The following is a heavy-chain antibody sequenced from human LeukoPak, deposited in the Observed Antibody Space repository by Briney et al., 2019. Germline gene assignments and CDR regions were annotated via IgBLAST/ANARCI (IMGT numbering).Heavy chain of an antibody. D-gene: IGHD5-18*01. J-gene: IGHJ4*02. CDR3: ASRSSYSYGRTGYFDY. V-gene: IGHV3-48*04. CDR1: GFTFSSYS. Sequence: PGGSLRLSCAASGFTFSSYSMNWVRQAPGKGLEWVSYISSGGSTIYYADSVKGRFTISRDNAKKSLYLQMNSLRAEDTAVYYCASRSSYSYGRTGYFDYWGQGTLVTVSS. CDR2: ISSGGSTI.